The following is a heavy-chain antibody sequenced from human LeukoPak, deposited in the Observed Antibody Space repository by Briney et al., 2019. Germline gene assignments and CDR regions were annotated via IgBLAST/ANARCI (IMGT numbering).Heavy chain of an antibody. J-gene: IGHJ4*02. CDR3: ARSIQYCTNGVCYGEYYFDY. CDR2: IYYSGST. Sequence: SETLSLTFTVSGGSISSYYWSWIRQPPGKGLEWIGYIYYSGSTNYNPSLKSRVTISVDTSKNQFSLKLSSVTAADTAVYYCARSIQYCTNGVCYGEYYFDYWGQGTLVTVSS. V-gene: IGHV4-59*01. CDR1: GGSISSYY. D-gene: IGHD2-8*01.